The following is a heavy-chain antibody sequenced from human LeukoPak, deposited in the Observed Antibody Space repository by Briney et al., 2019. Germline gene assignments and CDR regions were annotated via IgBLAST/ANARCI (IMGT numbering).Heavy chain of an antibody. D-gene: IGHD1-1*01. J-gene: IGHJ4*02. CDR3: ASLDKGNDVVFDY. V-gene: IGHV1-8*01. Sequence: ASVKVSCKASGYTFTSYDINWVRQATGQGLEWMGWMNPNSGNTGYAQKFQGRVTMTRNTSISTAYMELSSLRSEDTAVYYCASLDKGNDVVFDYWGQGTLVTVSS. CDR2: MNPNSGNT. CDR1: GYTFTSYD.